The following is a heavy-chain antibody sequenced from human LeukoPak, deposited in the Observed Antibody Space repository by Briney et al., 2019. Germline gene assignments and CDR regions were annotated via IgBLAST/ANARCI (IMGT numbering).Heavy chain of an antibody. D-gene: IGHD3-16*02. Sequence: GRSLRLSCAASGFTFSSFGMHWVRQAPGKGLEWVAVISYDGSNPYYADSVEGRFTISRDNSKNTLYLQMNSLRAEDTAVYYCAKDHYDYIGGTYRDFDYWGQGTLVTVSS. CDR1: GFTFSSFG. CDR2: ISYDGSNP. J-gene: IGHJ4*02. V-gene: IGHV3-30*18. CDR3: AKDHYDYIGGTYRDFDY.